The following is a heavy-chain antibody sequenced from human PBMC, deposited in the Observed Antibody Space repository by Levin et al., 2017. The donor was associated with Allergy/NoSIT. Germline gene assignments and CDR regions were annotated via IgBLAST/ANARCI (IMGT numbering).Heavy chain of an antibody. Sequence: PGGSLRLSCKGSGYGFTTYWINWVRQMPGKGLEWMGRIDPGDSYTNYSPSFQGHVTISADKSISTAYLQWSSLKASDTAIYYCARLGYIYGNPYGMDVWGQGTKVTVSS. CDR3: ARLGYIYGNPYGMDV. V-gene: IGHV5-10-1*01. CDR1: GYGFTTYW. D-gene: IGHD5-18*01. CDR2: IDPGDSYT. J-gene: IGHJ6*02.